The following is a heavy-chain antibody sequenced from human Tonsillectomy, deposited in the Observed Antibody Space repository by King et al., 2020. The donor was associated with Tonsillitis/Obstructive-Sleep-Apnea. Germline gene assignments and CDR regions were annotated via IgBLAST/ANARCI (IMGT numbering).Heavy chain of an antibody. V-gene: IGHV4-34*01. Sequence: VQLPQWGAGLLKPSETLSLTCAVYGGSFSGYYWSWIRQPPGKGLEWIGEINHSGSTNYNPSLKSRVTISVDTSKNQFSLKLSSVTAADTAVYYCARAGSGSYSADAFDIWGQGTMVTVSS. CDR2: INHSGST. CDR3: ARAGSGSYSADAFDI. D-gene: IGHD1-26*01. CDR1: GGSFSGYY. J-gene: IGHJ3*02.